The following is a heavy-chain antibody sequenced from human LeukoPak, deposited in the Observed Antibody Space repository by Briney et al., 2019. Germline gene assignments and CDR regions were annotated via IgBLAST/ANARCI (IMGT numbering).Heavy chain of an antibody. CDR1: GGSISSGSYS. V-gene: IGHV4-61*02. Sequence: KTSQTLSLTCIVSGGSISSGSYSWSWIRQPAGKGLEWIGRFYTSGSTNYNPSLKSRVTISVDTSKNHFSVKLSSVTAADTAVYYCARSFREVDYYDSSGYYSVNFLHWGQGTLVTVSS. CDR3: ARSFREVDYYDSSGYYSVNFLH. J-gene: IGHJ4*02. D-gene: IGHD3-22*01. CDR2: FYTSGST.